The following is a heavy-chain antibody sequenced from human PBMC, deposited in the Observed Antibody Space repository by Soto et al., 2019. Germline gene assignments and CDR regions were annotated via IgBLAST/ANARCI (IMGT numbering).Heavy chain of an antibody. Sequence: SETLSLTCAVYGGSFSGYYWSWIRQPPGKGLEWIGEINHSGSTNYNPSLKSRVTISVDTSKNQFSLKLSSVTAADTAVYYCALYYDILTGYYPIYGMDVWGQGTTVTVSS. CDR1: GGSFSGYY. J-gene: IGHJ6*02. D-gene: IGHD3-9*01. CDR3: ALYYDILTGYYPIYGMDV. V-gene: IGHV4-34*01. CDR2: INHSGST.